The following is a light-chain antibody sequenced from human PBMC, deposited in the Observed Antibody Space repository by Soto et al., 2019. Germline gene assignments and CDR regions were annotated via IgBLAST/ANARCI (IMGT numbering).Light chain of an antibody. CDR2: DAS. J-gene: IGKJ1*01. CDR3: QQYNSYSP. CDR1: QSIGTW. Sequence: RQPLSTLSASIGDRVSITRGASQSIGTWLAWYQQKPGKAPKLLIYDASSLESGVPSRFSGSGSGTEFTLTISSLQPDDFATYYCQQYNSYSPFGQVTNVDI. V-gene: IGKV1-5*01.